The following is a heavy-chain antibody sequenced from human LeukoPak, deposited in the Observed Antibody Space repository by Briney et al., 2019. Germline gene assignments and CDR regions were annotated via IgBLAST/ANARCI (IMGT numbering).Heavy chain of an antibody. Sequence: TSETLSLTCAVSGGSISSGGYSWSWIRQPPGKGLEWIGEINHSGSTNYNPSLKSRVTISVDTSKNQFSLKLSSVTAADTAVYYCARGRAAEPVWGQGTLVTVSS. V-gene: IGHV4-34*01. CDR1: GGSISSGGYS. CDR2: INHSGST. J-gene: IGHJ4*02. CDR3: ARGRAAEPV. D-gene: IGHD6-13*01.